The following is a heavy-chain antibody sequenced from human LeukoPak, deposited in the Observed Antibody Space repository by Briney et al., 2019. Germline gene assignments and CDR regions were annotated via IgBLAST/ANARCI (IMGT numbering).Heavy chain of an antibody. Sequence: ASVKVSCKASGGTFSSYAISWVRQAPGQGLEWMGGIIPIFGTANYAQKFQGRVTITADESTSTAYMELRSLRSDDTAVYYCARDYDILTGYYNPPQPNPFDYWGQGTLVTVSS. J-gene: IGHJ4*02. CDR2: IIPIFGTA. CDR3: ARDYDILTGYYNPPQPNPFDY. D-gene: IGHD3-9*01. CDR1: GGTFSSYA. V-gene: IGHV1-69*01.